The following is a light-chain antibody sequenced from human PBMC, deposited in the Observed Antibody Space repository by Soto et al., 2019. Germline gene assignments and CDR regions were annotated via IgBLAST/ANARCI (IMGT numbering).Light chain of an antibody. V-gene: IGLV2-14*01. Sequence: QSVLTQPASVSGSPGQSITISCTGTTSDVGSYNYVFWLQAYPGEAPKLVIYDVTNRPSGVSNRFSGSKSGNTASLTISGLQAEDEADYYCSSYTTLSTHYVFGAGTKVTVL. J-gene: IGLJ1*01. CDR2: DVT. CDR1: TSDVGSYNY. CDR3: SSYTTLSTHYV.